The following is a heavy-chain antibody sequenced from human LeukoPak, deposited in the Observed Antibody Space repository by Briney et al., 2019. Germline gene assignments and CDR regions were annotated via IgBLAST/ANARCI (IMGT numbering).Heavy chain of an antibody. J-gene: IGHJ4*02. CDR3: ARGAYSSSWYNYFDY. CDR2: IYHSGST. CDR1: GYSISSGYY. D-gene: IGHD6-13*01. Sequence: SETLSLTCTVSGYSISSGYYWGWIRQPPGKGLEWIGSIYHSGSTYYNPSLKSRVTISVDTSKNQFSLKLSSVTAADTAVYYCARGAYSSSWYNYFDYWGQGTLVTVSS. V-gene: IGHV4-38-2*02.